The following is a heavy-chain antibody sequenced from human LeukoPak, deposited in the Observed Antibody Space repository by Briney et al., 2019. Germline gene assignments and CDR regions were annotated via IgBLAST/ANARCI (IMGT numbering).Heavy chain of an antibody. V-gene: IGHV3-23*01. CDR3: ASAREWGLLRT. CDR1: GFTFSSYA. D-gene: IGHD3-22*01. Sequence: PEGSLRLSCAASGFTFSSYAMSWVRQAPGKGLEWVSAISGSGGSTYYADSVKGRFTISRDNAKNSLYLQMNSLRAEDTAVYYCASAREWGLLRTWGQGTLVTVSS. CDR2: ISGSGGST. J-gene: IGHJ5*02.